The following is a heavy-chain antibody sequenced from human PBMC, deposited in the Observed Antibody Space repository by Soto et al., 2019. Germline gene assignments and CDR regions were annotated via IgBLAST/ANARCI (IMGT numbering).Heavy chain of an antibody. D-gene: IGHD3-3*01. CDR1: GYTFTSYD. CDR3: AREGYYDFWSGYYPYYYYGMDV. J-gene: IGHJ6*02. V-gene: IGHV1-8*01. CDR2: MNPNSGNT. Sequence: ASVKVSCKASGYTFTSYDINWVRQATGQGLEWMGWMNPNSGNTGYAQKFQGRVTMTRNTSISTAYMELSSLRSEDTAVYYCAREGYYDFWSGYYPYYYYGMDVWGQGTTVTVSS.